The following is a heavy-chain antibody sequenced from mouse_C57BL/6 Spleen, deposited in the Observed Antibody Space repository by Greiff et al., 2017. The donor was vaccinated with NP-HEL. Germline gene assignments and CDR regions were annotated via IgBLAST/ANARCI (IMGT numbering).Heavy chain of an antibody. V-gene: IGHV1-75*01. D-gene: IGHD4-1*01. CDR3: ARSPLTGTKDYAMDY. Sequence: VQVVESGPELVKPGASVKISCKASGYTFTDYYINWVKQRPGQGLEWIGWIFPGSGSTYYNEKFKGKATLTVDKSSSTAYMLLSSLTSEDSAVYFCARSPLTGTKDYAMDYWGQGTSVTVSS. J-gene: IGHJ4*01. CDR1: GYTFTDYY. CDR2: IFPGSGST.